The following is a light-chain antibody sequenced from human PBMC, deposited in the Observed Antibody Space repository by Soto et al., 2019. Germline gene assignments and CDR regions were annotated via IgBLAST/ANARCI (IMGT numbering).Light chain of an antibody. J-gene: IGKJ4*01. CDR1: QKINSY. V-gene: IGKV1-39*01. CDR2: TAS. CDR3: QQSYRTPLT. Sequence: IQMTQSPSSLSASVGDRVTITCRASQKINSYVNWYQHKPGKAPKLLIYTASSLQSGVPSRFSGSGSGTDFALTISSLQPEDFATYCCQQSYRTPLTFGGGTKVDIK.